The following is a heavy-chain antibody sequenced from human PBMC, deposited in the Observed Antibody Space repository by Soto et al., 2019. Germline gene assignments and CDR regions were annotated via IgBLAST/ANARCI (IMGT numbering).Heavy chain of an antibody. CDR3: AGLEPPYILALDAFDI. D-gene: IGHD2-15*01. V-gene: IGHV3-48*01. J-gene: IGHJ3*02. CDR2: ISSSSSTI. Sequence: GGSLRLSCAASGFTFSSYSMNWVRQAPGKGLEWVSYISSSSSTIYYADSVKGRFTISRDNAKNSLYLQMNGLRAEDTDVYYCAGLEPPYILALDAFDIWGQGTMVTVSS. CDR1: GFTFSSYS.